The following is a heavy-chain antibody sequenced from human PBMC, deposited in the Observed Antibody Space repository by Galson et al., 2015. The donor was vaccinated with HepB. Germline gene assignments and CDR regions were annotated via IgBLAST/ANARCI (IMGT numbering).Heavy chain of an antibody. CDR3: ARSAGDLDY. CDR1: GDSVSSHRAA. D-gene: IGHD7-27*01. CDR2: TYYRSKWFY. V-gene: IGHV6-1*01. Sequence: CAISGDSVSSHRAAWNWIRQSPSRGLEWLGGTYYRSKWFYGYAVSVKSRITINPDTSKNQFSLHLNSVTPEDTAVYYCARSAGDLDYWGQGTPVTVPS. J-gene: IGHJ4*02.